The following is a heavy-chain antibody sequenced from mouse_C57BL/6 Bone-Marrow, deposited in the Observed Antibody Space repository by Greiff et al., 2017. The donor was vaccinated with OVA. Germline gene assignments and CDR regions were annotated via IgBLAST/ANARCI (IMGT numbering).Heavy chain of an antibody. J-gene: IGHJ4*01. CDR1: GYTFTNYW. V-gene: IGHV1-63*01. CDR3: ARGGSYAMDY. Sequence: VQLVESGAELVRPGTSVKMSCKASGYTFTNYWIGWAKQRPGHGLEWIGDIYPGGGYTNYNEKFKGKATLTADKSSSTAYMQFSSLTSEDSAISYCARGGSYAMDYWGQGTSVTVSS. CDR2: IYPGGGYT.